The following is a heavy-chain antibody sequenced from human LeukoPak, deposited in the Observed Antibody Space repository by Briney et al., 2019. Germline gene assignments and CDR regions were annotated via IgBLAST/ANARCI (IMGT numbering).Heavy chain of an antibody. CDR3: ARDKDRNWFDP. Sequence: GGSLRLSCAASGFTFSSYAMHWVRQAPGKGLEWVAVISYDGSNKYYADSVKGRFTIYRDNSKNTLYLQMNSLRAEDTAVYYCARDKDRNWFDPWGQGTLVTVSS. V-gene: IGHV3-30*04. D-gene: IGHD3-22*01. CDR2: ISYDGSNK. CDR1: GFTFSSYA. J-gene: IGHJ5*02.